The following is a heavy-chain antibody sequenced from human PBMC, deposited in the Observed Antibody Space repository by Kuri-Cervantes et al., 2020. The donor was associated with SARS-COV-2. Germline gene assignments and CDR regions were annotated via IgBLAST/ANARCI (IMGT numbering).Heavy chain of an antibody. CDR2: IYHSGST. CDR1: GYSISSGYY. D-gene: IGHD2-8*01. Sequence: SETLSLTCTVSGYSISSGYYWGWIRQPPGKGLEWIGGIYHSGSTYYNPSLKSRVTISVDTSKNQFSLKLSSVTAADTAVYYCARHRMADAFDIWRQGTMVTVSS. J-gene: IGHJ3*02. CDR3: ARHRMADAFDI. V-gene: IGHV4-38-2*02.